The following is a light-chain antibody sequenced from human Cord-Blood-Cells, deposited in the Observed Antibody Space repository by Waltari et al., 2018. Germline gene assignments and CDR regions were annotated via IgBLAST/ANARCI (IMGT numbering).Light chain of an antibody. Sequence: QSVLTPPPSASGTPGQRCTISCSGSSSNIGRNHVSWYQQLPGTAPKLLIYRNNQRPSGVPDRFSGSKSGTSASLAISGLRSEDEADYYCAAWDDSLSGVVFGGGTKLTVL. CDR1: SSNIGRNH. CDR2: RNN. CDR3: AAWDDSLSGVV. J-gene: IGLJ2*01. V-gene: IGLV1-47*01.